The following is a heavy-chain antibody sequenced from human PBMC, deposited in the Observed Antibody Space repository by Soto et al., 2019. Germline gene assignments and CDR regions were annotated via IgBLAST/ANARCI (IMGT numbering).Heavy chain of an antibody. CDR2: ISGSGRTT. CDR1: GFTFGTYA. J-gene: IGHJ6*03. V-gene: IGHV3-23*01. D-gene: IGHD3-16*01. CDR3: AKFIGPSYSYYYVEV. Sequence: EVQLLESGGGLVQPGGSLRLSCAASGFTFGTYAMKWLRQAPGRGLECVSFISGSGRTTYYAESVKGRFTVSRYNSKSMMYLQMTRLSSEATALYYCAKFIGPSYSYYYVEVWGKGTTVTVSS.